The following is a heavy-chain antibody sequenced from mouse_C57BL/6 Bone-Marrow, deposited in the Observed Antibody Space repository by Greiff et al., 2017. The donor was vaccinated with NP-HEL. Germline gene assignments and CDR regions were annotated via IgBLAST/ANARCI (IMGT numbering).Heavy chain of an antibody. CDR1: GFNIKDDY. CDR3: TTSMDY. J-gene: IGHJ4*01. Sequence: VQLKESGAELVRPGASVQLSCTASGFNIKDDYMHWVKQRPEQGLEWIGWIDPENGDTEYASKFQGKATIPADTSSNTAYLQLSSLTSEDTAVYYCTTSMDYWGQGTSVTVSS. CDR2: IDPENGDT. V-gene: IGHV14-4*01.